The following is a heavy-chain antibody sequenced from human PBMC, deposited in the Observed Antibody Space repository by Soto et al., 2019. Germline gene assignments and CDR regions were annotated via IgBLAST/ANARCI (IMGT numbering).Heavy chain of an antibody. V-gene: IGHV3-73*02. D-gene: IGHD5-18*01. CDR1: GFTFSGSA. J-gene: IGHJ6*02. Sequence: EVQLVESGGGLVQPGGSLKLSCAASGFTFSGSAMHWVRQASGKGLVWVGRIRSKANNYATAYAASVEGRFTISRDDSKNTAHLQMNSLKTEDTAVYYCASDTARVYYGLDVWGLGTTVTVSS. CDR2: IRSKANNYAT. CDR3: ASDTARVYYGLDV.